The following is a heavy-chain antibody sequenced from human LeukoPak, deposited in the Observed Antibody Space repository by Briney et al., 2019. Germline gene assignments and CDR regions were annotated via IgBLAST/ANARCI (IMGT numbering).Heavy chain of an antibody. V-gene: IGHV1-69*04. CDR1: GGTFSSYA. CDR3: AREGLLWFGELFGYDAFDI. D-gene: IGHD3-10*01. Sequence: SVKVSCKASGGTFSSYAISWVRQAPGQGLEWMGRIIPILGIANYAQKFQGRVTITADKSTSTAYMELSSLRSEDTAVYYCAREGLLWFGELFGYDAFDIWGQGTMVTVSS. J-gene: IGHJ3*02. CDR2: IIPILGIA.